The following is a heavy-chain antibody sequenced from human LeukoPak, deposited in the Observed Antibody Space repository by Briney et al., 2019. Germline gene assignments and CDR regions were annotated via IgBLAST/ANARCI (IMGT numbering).Heavy chain of an antibody. CDR2: INHSGST. Sequence: PSETLSLICAVYGGSFSGYYWSWIRQPAGKGLEWIGEINHSGSTNYNPSLKSRVTISVDTSKNQFSLKLSSVTAADTAVYYCARDGGATVVTRPFDYWGQGTLVTVSS. CDR1: GGSFSGYY. D-gene: IGHD4-23*01. CDR3: ARDGGATVVTRPFDY. V-gene: IGHV4-34*01. J-gene: IGHJ4*02.